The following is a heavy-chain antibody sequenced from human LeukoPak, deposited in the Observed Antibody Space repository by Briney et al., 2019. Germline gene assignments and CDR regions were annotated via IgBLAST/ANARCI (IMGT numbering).Heavy chain of an antibody. Sequence: SETLSLTCTVSGGSISGYYWSWIRQPPGKGLEWIGEINHSGSTNYNPSLKSRVTISVDTSKNQFSLKLSSVTAADTAVYYCARGSRRAFDIWGQGTMVTVSS. CDR2: INHSGST. V-gene: IGHV4-34*01. J-gene: IGHJ3*02. CDR3: ARGSRRAFDI. CDR1: GGSISGYY.